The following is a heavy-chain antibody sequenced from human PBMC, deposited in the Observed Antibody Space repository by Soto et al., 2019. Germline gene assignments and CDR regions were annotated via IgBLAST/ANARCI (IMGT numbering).Heavy chain of an antibody. CDR2: IYYSGST. D-gene: IGHD3-10*01. V-gene: IGHV4-30-4*01. Sequence: PSETLSLTCTFSGGSISSGDYCWSWIRQPPGKGLEWIGYIYYSGSTYYNPSLKSRVTISLDTSKNQFSLNLRSVTAADTAVYYCASMGYHYGSGSYPLDYWGQGTLVTVSS. CDR1: GGSISSGDYC. J-gene: IGHJ4*02. CDR3: ASMGYHYGSGSYPLDY.